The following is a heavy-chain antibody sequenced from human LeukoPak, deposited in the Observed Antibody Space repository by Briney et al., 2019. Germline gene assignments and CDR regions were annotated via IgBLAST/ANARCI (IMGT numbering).Heavy chain of an antibody. CDR1: GGSISSYY. D-gene: IGHD6-19*01. Sequence: SETLSLTCTVSGGSISSYYWSWIRQPPGKGLEWIGYIYYSGSTNYNPSLKSRVTISVDTSKNQFSLKLSSVTAADTAVYYCVRVRYSSGWYEWRFDPWGQGTLVTVSS. V-gene: IGHV4-59*01. CDR3: VRVRYSSGWYEWRFDP. CDR2: IYYSGST. J-gene: IGHJ5*02.